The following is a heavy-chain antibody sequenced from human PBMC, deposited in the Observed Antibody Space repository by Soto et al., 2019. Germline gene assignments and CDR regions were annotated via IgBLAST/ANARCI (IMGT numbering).Heavy chain of an antibody. CDR1: GGTFSRTA. D-gene: IGHD3-16*01. Sequence: QVHLVQSGAEVTKPGSSVTVSCKASGGTFSRTAISWVRQAPGQGLEWMGGIIRIFGTPTYAQKFQGRITITADEPTTTVYMELRSLRSEDTAVYYCARDRGTFDPWGQATAVTVSS. CDR2: IIRIFGTP. J-gene: IGHJ5*02. V-gene: IGHV1-69*12. CDR3: ARDRGTFDP.